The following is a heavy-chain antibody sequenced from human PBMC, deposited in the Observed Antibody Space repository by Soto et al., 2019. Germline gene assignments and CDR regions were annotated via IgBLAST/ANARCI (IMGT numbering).Heavy chain of an antibody. CDR2: IYYSGST. CDR1: GGSISSGGYY. Sequence: QVQLQESGPGLVKPSQTLSLTCTVSGGSISSGGYYWSWIRQHPGTGLEWIGYIYYSGSTYYNPSLKSRVTISGDTSKNQCSLKLSSVTAADTDVYYCARDGRNYYGAGTVDYWGQGTLVTVSS. V-gene: IGHV4-31*03. D-gene: IGHD3-10*01. CDR3: ARDGRNYYGAGTVDY. J-gene: IGHJ4*02.